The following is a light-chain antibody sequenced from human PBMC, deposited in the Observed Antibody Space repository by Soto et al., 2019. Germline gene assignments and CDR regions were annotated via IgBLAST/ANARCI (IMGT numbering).Light chain of an antibody. V-gene: IGLV2-23*02. Sequence: QSVLTQPASVSGSPGQSITISCTRTNSDLGSFNFVSWYQQHPGKAPKVIIYEVAKRPSGISDRFSGSKSGNTASLTISGLQVEDEADYYCCSDAGTSSYLFGTGTKPPS. CDR3: CSDAGTSSYL. CDR2: EVA. J-gene: IGLJ1*01. CDR1: NSDLGSFNF.